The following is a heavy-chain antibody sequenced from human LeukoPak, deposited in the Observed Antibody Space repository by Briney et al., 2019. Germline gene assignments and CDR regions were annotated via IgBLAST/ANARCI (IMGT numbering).Heavy chain of an antibody. V-gene: IGHV1-69*04. CDR2: IIPILGIA. CDR1: GGTFSSYA. Sequence: SVKVSCKASGGTFSSYAISWVRQAPGQGLEWMGRIIPILGIANYAQKFQGRVTITADKSTSTAYMELSSLRSEDTAVYYCARGYSSSWRTPYPEYFQHWGQGTLVTVSS. D-gene: IGHD6-13*01. J-gene: IGHJ1*01. CDR3: ARGYSSSWRTPYPEYFQH.